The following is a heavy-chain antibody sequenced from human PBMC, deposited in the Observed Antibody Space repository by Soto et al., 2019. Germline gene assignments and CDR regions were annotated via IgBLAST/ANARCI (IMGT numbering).Heavy chain of an antibody. CDR3: ARRSSSWYFGY. J-gene: IGHJ4*02. D-gene: IGHD6-13*01. Sequence: EVQLLESGGGLVQPGGSLRLSCAASGFTFSSYAVNWVRQAPGKGLEWVSVISGSGGSTYYADSVKGRFTISRDNSKNSLYLLMNGLRAEDTAVYYCARRSSSWYFGYWGQGTRVTVSS. CDR2: ISGSGGST. CDR1: GFTFSSYA. V-gene: IGHV3-23*01.